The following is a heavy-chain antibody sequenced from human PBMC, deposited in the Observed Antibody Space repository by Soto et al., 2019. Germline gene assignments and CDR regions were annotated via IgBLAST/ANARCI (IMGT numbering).Heavy chain of an antibody. CDR1: GYTFTSYD. J-gene: IGHJ5*02. V-gene: IGHV1-8*01. CDR2: MNPNSGNT. D-gene: IGHD4-4*01. Sequence: ASVKVSCKASGYTFTSYDINWVRQATGQGLEWMGWMNPNSGNTGYAQKFQGRVTITRDTSASTAYMELSSLRSEDTAVYYCARGLNTVWFDPWGQGTLVTVSS. CDR3: ARGLNTVWFDP.